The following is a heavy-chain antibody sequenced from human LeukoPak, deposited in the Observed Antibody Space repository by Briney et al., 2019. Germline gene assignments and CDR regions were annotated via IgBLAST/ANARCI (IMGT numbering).Heavy chain of an antibody. CDR1: GFTVSNSY. D-gene: IGHD3-22*01. CDR2: VYSGGNT. V-gene: IGHV3-53*01. Sequence: QSGGSLRLSCATSGFTVSNSYISWVRQAPGKGLGWVSVVYSGGNTYYADSVRGRFIISRDNSKNTVHLQMNSLTVDDTAVYYCVRNAFSGFFAWGQGTLVTVSS. J-gene: IGHJ5*02. CDR3: VRNAFSGFFA.